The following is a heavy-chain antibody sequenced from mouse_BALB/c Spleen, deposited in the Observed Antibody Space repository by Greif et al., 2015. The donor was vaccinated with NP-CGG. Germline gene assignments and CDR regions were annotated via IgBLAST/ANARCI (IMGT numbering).Heavy chain of an antibody. CDR3: AKSGDYDNSFDY. V-gene: IGHV1S130*01. CDR2: IHPNSGNI. J-gene: IGHJ2*01. D-gene: IGHD2-4*01. CDR1: GYTFTSSW. Sequence: QVQLQQSGSVLVRPGASVKLSCKASGYTFTSSWMHWAKQRPGQGLEWIGEIHPNSGNINYNEKFKGKPTLTVDTSSSTDYVYLNSLTSEDSAVYYCAKSGDYDNSFDYWGRDTTLTVSS.